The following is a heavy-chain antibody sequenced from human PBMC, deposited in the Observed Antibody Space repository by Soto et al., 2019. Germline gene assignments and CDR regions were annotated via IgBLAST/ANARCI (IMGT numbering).Heavy chain of an antibody. CDR1: GFTFSSYA. D-gene: IGHD4-17*01. V-gene: IGHV3-23*01. J-gene: IGHJ4*02. Sequence: PGGSLRLSCAASGFTFSSYAMSWVRQAPGKGLEWVSAISGSGGSTYYADSVKGRFTISRDNSKNTLFLQMNSLRAEDSAVYYCAKRDTRYGDYYFDYWGQGTQVTVSS. CDR2: ISGSGGST. CDR3: AKRDTRYGDYYFDY.